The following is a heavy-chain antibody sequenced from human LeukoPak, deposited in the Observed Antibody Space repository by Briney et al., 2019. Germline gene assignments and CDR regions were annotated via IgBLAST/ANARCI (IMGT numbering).Heavy chain of an antibody. Sequence: GGSLRLSCAASGFTLGNYWMHWVRQAPGKGLVWVSHTNTDESSTNYADSVKGRFTISRDNAKNTLYLQMNSLRAEDTAVYYCARNLTYCTGGTCHPSPIDYWGQGTLVTVSS. J-gene: IGHJ4*02. V-gene: IGHV3-74*01. CDR3: ARNLTYCTGGTCHPSPIDY. D-gene: IGHD2-8*02. CDR2: TNTDESST. CDR1: GFTLGNYW.